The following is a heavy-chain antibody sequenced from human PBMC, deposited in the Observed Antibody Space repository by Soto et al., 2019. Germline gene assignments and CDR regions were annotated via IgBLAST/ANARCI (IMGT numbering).Heavy chain of an antibody. CDR1: GFTFSTSA. D-gene: IGHD4-4*01. CDR3: ASGNSVLAY. J-gene: IGHJ4*02. CDR2: LSYDGSNK. V-gene: IGHV3-30-3*01. Sequence: GGSLRLSCAASGFTFSTSAMHWVRQAPGKGLEWVAVLSYDGSNKYYADSVKGRFTISRDNSKNTLYLQTNSLRAEDTAVYYCASGNSVLAYWGQGALVTVSS.